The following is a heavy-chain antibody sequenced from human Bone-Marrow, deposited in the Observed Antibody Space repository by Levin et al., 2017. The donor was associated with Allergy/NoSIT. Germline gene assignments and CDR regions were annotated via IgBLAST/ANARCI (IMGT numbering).Heavy chain of an antibody. J-gene: IGHJ5*02. D-gene: IGHD6-25*01. Sequence: SVKVSCKASGGTFSSYTISWVRQAPGQGLEWMGRIIPILGIANYAQKFQGRVTITADKSTSTAYMELSSLRSEDTAVYYCALAKIRYSSEYNWFDPWGQGTLVTVSS. V-gene: IGHV1-69*02. CDR3: ALAKIRYSSEYNWFDP. CDR2: IIPILGIA. CDR1: GGTFSSYT.